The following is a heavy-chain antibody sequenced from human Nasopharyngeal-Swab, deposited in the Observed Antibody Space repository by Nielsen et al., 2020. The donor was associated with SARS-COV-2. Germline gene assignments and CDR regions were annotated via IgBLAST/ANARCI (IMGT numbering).Heavy chain of an antibody. Sequence: ASVKVSCKASGYTFTSYDINWVRQATGQGLEWMGWMNPNSGNTGHAQKFKGRVTMTRNTSTSTAYMELSRLRSEDTAVYYCALWFGELPLDYWGQGTLVTVSS. D-gene: IGHD3-10*01. CDR1: GYTFTSYD. CDR2: MNPNSGNT. CDR3: ALWFGELPLDY. V-gene: IGHV1-8*01. J-gene: IGHJ4*02.